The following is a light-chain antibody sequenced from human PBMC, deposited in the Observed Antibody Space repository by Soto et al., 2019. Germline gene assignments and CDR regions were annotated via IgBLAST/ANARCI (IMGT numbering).Light chain of an antibody. Sequence: QSALTQPPSASGSPGQSVTISCTGTSSDVGGYNYVSWYQQHPGKAPKLMIYEVIKRPSGVPDRFSGSKSGTSASLAISGLRSEDEADYYCAAWDDSLRGWVFGGGTKLTVL. CDR1: SSDVGGYNY. CDR3: AAWDDSLRGWV. CDR2: EVI. J-gene: IGLJ3*02. V-gene: IGLV2-8*01.